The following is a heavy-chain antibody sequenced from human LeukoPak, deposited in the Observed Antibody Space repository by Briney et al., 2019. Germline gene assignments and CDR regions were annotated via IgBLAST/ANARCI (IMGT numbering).Heavy chain of an antibody. D-gene: IGHD2-15*01. J-gene: IGHJ4*02. Sequence: SETLSLTCTVSGYSISSGYYWGWIRQPPGKGLEWIGSIYHSGSTYYNPSLKSRVTISVDTSKNQFSLKLSSVTAADTAVYYCARDDCSGGSCYSDYWGQGTLVTVSS. CDR1: GYSISSGYY. V-gene: IGHV4-38-2*02. CDR2: IYHSGST. CDR3: ARDDCSGGSCYSDY.